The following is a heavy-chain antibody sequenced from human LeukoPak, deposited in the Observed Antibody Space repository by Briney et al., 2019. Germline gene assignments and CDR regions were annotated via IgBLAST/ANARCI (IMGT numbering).Heavy chain of an antibody. V-gene: IGHV4-59*08. J-gene: IGHJ4*02. D-gene: IGHD6-19*01. CDR2: IYYSGST. CDR3: ARRTSSGWNDY. CDR1: GGSISNYY. Sequence: SETLSLTCIVSGGSISNYYWSWIRQPPGKGLEWIGYIYYSGSTNYNPSLKSRVTISLDTSKNQFSLKLSSVTAADTAVYYCARRTSSGWNDYWGQGTLVTVSS.